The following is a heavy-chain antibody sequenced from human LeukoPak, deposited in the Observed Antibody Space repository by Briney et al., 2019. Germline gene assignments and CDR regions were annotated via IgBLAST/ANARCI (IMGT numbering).Heavy chain of an antibody. CDR2: ISSSSSYI. V-gene: IGHV3-21*01. J-gene: IGHJ5*02. CDR3: ARDRTDCTNGVCYMSYNWFDP. Sequence: GGSLRLSCAASGFTFSSYSMNWVRQAPGKGLEWVSSISSSSSYIYYADSVKGRFTISRDNAKNSLYLQMNSLGAEDTAVYYCARDRTDCTNGVCYMSYNWFDPWGQGTLVTVSS. D-gene: IGHD2-8*01. CDR1: GFTFSSYS.